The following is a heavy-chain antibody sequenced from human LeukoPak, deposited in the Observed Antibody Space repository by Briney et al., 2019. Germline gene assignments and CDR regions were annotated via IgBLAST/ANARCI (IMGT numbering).Heavy chain of an antibody. J-gene: IGHJ6*03. CDR1: GGSISSGGYS. CDR3: ATNYDFFSDYYYMDV. V-gene: IGHV4-31*11. Sequence: SQTLSLTCAVSGGSISSGGYSWSWIRQHPGKGLEWIGYISYSGNTYYNPSLKSRLTISVDTSKNQFSLDLSSVTAADTAVYYCATNYDFFSDYYYMDVWGKGTTVTVSS. D-gene: IGHD3-3*01. CDR2: ISYSGNT.